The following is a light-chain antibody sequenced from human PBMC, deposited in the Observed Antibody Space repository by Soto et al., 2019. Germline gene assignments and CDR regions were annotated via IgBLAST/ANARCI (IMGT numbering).Light chain of an antibody. CDR3: QQCDNWPRT. J-gene: IGKJ2*01. CDR1: QSVSSN. Sequence: EIVMTQSPATLSVSPGERATLSCRASQSVSSNLAWYQQKTGQVPRLLIHGASTRATGIPARFSGSGSGTEFTLTISSLQSEDFAVYYCQQCDNWPRTFGQGTKVDIK. V-gene: IGKV3-15*01. CDR2: GAS.